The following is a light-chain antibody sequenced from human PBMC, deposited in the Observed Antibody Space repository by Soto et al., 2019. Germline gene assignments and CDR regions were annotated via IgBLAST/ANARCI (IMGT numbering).Light chain of an antibody. V-gene: IGLV2-14*01. CDR3: IAYTNTGARV. J-gene: IGLJ1*01. CDR2: EVS. Sequence: ALTQPASVSGSPGQSITISCTGTSSDIGDNKFVSWYQQYPGRAPKVIIYEVSNRPSEVSVRFSGSKSGNTASLTVSGLRAEDEADYYCIAYTNTGARVFGTGTKVTVL. CDR1: SSDIGDNKF.